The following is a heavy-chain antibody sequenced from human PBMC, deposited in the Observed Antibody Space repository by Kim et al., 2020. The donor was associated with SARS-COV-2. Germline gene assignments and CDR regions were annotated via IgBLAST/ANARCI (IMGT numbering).Heavy chain of an antibody. Sequence: SETLSLTCTVSGGSISSYYWSWIRQPPGKGLEWIGYIYYSGSTNYNPSLKSRVTISVDTSKNQFSLKLSSVTAADTAVYYCARGLSGSYLDWFDPWGQGTLVTVSS. CDR3: ARGLSGSYLDWFDP. J-gene: IGHJ5*02. V-gene: IGHV4-59*01. CDR2: IYYSGST. D-gene: IGHD1-26*01. CDR1: GGSISSYY.